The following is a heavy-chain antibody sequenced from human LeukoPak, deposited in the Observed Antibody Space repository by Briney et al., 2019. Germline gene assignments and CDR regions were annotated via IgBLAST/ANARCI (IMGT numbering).Heavy chain of an antibody. Sequence: SETLSLTCTVSGGSISSYYWTWIRQPPGQGLEWIGYIYYSGNTNYNPSLKSRVTISLDTSRNQFSLRLTSVTAADTAVYYCARGGRGYTYAPDAFDIWGQGTMVTVSS. CDR1: GGSISSYY. CDR2: IYYSGNT. CDR3: ARGGRGYTYAPDAFDI. D-gene: IGHD5-18*01. J-gene: IGHJ3*02. V-gene: IGHV4-59*08.